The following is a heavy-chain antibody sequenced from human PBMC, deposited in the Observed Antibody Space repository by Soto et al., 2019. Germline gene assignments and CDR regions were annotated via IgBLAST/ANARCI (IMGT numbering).Heavy chain of an antibody. D-gene: IGHD2-15*01. CDR1: GFTFRSYW. J-gene: IGHJ4*02. CDR3: GRGSRYCNY. CDR2: ISHDERTI. Sequence: GGSLRLSCAASGFTFRSYWMHWVRQGPGKGLVWVSRISHDERTISYADSVKGRFTISRDNAKNTMYLQMNSLRDEDTAVYYCGRGSRYCNYWGQGTRVTVSS. V-gene: IGHV3-74*01.